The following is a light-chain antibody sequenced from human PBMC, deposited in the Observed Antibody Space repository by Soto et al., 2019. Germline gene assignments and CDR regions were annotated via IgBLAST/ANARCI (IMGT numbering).Light chain of an antibody. J-gene: IGKJ1*01. V-gene: IGKV3-11*01. CDR3: QQRWG. CDR2: DAS. Sequence: EIVLTQSPDTLLLSRAERATLSCRASQSVSSYLAWYQQKPGQAPRLLIYDASNRATGIPARFSGSGSGTDFTLTISSLEPQDFPVYYCQQRWGLGQGTKVEIK. CDR1: QSVSSY.